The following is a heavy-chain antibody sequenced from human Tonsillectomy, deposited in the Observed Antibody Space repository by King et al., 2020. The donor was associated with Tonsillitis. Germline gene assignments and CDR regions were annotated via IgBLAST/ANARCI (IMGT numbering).Heavy chain of an antibody. CDR2: ISAYNGNT. V-gene: IGHV1-18*01. Sequence: QLVQSGTEVKKPGASVKVSCKASGYTFSNYAITWVRQAPGQGLEWVGWISAYNGNTNYAEKFQSRITMTTGTSTSTAYMELRGLRADDTAVYYCARVDIVVVPGTPKGGWFDPWGQGTLVTVSS. J-gene: IGHJ5*02. D-gene: IGHD2-2*01. CDR3: ARVDIVVVPGTPKGGWFDP. CDR1: GYTFSNYA.